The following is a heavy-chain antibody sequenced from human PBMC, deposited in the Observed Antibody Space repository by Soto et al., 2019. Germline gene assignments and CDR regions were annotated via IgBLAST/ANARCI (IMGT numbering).Heavy chain of an antibody. V-gene: IGHV3-30-3*01. CDR2: ISYDGSNK. CDR1: GFTFSSYA. CDR3: AREEPSGEGAYDY. D-gene: IGHD1-26*01. J-gene: IGHJ4*02. Sequence: QVQLVESGGGVVQPGRSLRLSCAASGFTFSSYAMHWVRQAPGKGLESVAVISYDGSNKYYADSVKGRFTISRDNSKNTLYLQMNSLRAEDTAVYYCAREEPSGEGAYDYWGQGTLVTVSS.